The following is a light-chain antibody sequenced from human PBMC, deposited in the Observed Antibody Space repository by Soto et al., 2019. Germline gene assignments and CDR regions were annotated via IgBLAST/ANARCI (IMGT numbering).Light chain of an antibody. V-gene: IGLV3-25*02. Sequence: SSGLTQSPSVSVSPGQTATITCSGDALPRQYACWYQQKPGQAPVLVIHKDTERPSGIPERFSGSSSGTTVRLTISGVQAEDEADYYCQSADSSGTFRIFGGGTKLTVL. CDR1: ALPRQY. J-gene: IGLJ2*01. CDR3: QSADSSGTFRI. CDR2: KDT.